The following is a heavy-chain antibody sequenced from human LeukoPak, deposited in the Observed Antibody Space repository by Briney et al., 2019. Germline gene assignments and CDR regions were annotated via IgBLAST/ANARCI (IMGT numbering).Heavy chain of an antibody. CDR3: ARDIQYIGSTYYFDL. D-gene: IGHD1-26*01. CDR1: GFTFSSYS. Sequence: GGSLRLSCAASGFTFSSYSMNWVRQAPGKGLEWVSSISSSSYIYYADSVKGRFTISRDNAKNSLYLQMNSLRAEDTAVYYCARDIQYIGSTYYFDLWGQGTLVTVSS. CDR2: ISSSSYI. J-gene: IGHJ4*02. V-gene: IGHV3-21*04.